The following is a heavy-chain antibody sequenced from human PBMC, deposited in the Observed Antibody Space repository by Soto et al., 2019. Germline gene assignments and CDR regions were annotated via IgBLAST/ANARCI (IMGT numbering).Heavy chain of an antibody. D-gene: IGHD6-19*01. CDR3: ARVKNGLPYSSAYYVDY. CDR1: GGSISSGGYS. Sequence: SETLSLTCAVSGGSISSGGYSWSWIRQPPGKGLEWIGYIYHSGSGNYNPSLKSRVTISVDTSENRFSLKMSSVIAADTAVYYCARVKNGLPYSSAYYVDYWGQGTLVTVSS. J-gene: IGHJ4*02. CDR2: IYHSGSG. V-gene: IGHV4-30-2*01.